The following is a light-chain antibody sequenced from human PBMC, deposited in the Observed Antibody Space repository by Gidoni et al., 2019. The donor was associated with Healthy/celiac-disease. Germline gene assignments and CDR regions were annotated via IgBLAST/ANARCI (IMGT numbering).Light chain of an antibody. J-gene: IGKJ4*01. CDR2: AAS. CDR3: QKYNSAPRLT. V-gene: IGKV1-27*01. Sequence: DIHMTQSPSSLSASVGDRVTITCRASQCISNYLAWYQQKPGKVPKLLIYAASTLQSGVPSRFSGSGSGTDFTLTISRLQPEDVATYYCQKYNSAPRLTFGGGTKVEIK. CDR1: QCISNY.